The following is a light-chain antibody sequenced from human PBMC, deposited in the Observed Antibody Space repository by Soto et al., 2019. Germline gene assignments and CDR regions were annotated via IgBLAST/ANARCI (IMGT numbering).Light chain of an antibody. J-gene: IGKJ4*01. CDR1: QSVTSNF. Sequence: EIVLTQSPGTLSLSPGESATLSCRASQSVTSNFLAWYQQKPGQAPRLLIYDASSRATGIPDRFSGSGSGTDFSLPISRLEPEVFAVYSCKQYGSPLTFGGGT. CDR2: DAS. V-gene: IGKV3-20*01. CDR3: KQYGSPLT.